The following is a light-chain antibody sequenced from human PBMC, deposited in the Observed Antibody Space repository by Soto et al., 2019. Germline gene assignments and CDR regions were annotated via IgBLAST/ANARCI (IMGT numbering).Light chain of an antibody. CDR2: DAS. CDR3: QQYNSYL. V-gene: IGKV1-33*01. Sequence: DIKMTQSPSSLSASVGDRVTITCQASQDISNYLNWYQQKPGKAPKLLIYDASNLETGVPSRFSGSGSGTDFTFTISSLQPEDIATYYCQQYNSYLFGQGTRLEIK. J-gene: IGKJ5*01. CDR1: QDISNY.